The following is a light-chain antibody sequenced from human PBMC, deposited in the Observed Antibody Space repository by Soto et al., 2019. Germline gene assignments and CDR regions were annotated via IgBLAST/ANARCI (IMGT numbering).Light chain of an antibody. V-gene: IGKV3-20*01. J-gene: IGKJ1*01. CDR1: QSVTSSS. Sequence: EIVLTQSPGTLSLSPGERATLSCRASQSVTSSSLAWYQQKPGQAPRLLIYAASSRATGIPDRFSGSGSGTDFTLTISRLEPEDCAVYYCHQYGSPPQTFGQGTRVEVK. CDR3: HQYGSPPQT. CDR2: AAS.